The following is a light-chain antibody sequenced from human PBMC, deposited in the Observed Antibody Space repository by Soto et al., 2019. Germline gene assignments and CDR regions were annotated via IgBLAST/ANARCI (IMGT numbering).Light chain of an antibody. Sequence: DIQMPQSPPSLSASIGDRVTITCRASQSIATYLNWYQQRPGKAPKLLIYAASTLHTGVPSRFSGSGSGTEFTLTIKSLQPEDFGTYFCQQSYSALPFTFGPGTKVDVK. V-gene: IGKV1-39*01. CDR1: QSIATY. CDR2: AAS. J-gene: IGKJ3*01. CDR3: QQSYSALPFT.